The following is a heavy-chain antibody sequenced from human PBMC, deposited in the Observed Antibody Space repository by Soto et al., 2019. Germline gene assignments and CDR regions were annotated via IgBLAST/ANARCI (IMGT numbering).Heavy chain of an antibody. V-gene: IGHV1-69*01. CDR2: IFPIFGTS. CDR3: ARDLEFRDGNISHLDY. Sequence: QVQLLQSGAEVQQPGSSVKVSCKASGSTFNTHAYNWVRQAPGQGLEWVGGIFPIFGTSNYAQKFQGRVTITADESTSTVYLELSSLRSEDTAVYYCARDLEFRDGNISHLDYWGQGTLVTVSS. J-gene: IGHJ4*02. CDR1: GSTFNTHA. D-gene: IGHD3-10*01.